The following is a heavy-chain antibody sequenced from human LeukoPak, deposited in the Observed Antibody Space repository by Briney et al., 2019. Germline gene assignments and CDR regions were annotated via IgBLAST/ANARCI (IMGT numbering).Heavy chain of an antibody. Sequence: PGGSLRLSCAASGFTFSNYWMHWVRQAPGKGLVWVSRINSDGSSRNYADSVKGRFTISRDNAKNTLYLQMSSLRAEDTAVYYCASAFWHRIAAGGDYWGQGTLATVSS. CDR3: ASAFWHRIAAGGDY. CDR2: INSDGSSR. J-gene: IGHJ4*02. V-gene: IGHV3-74*01. D-gene: IGHD6-13*01. CDR1: GFTFSNYW.